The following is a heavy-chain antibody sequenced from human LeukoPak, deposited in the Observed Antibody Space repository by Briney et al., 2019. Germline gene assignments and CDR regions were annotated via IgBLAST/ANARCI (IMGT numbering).Heavy chain of an antibody. Sequence: KAGGSLRLSCAASGFTFSSYSMNWVRQAPGKGLEWVSSISSSSSYIYYADSVKGRFTISRDNAKNSLYLQMNSLRAEDTAVYYCARVRIILFRYGDLPDYWGQGTLVTVSS. D-gene: IGHD4-17*01. CDR1: GFTFSSYS. J-gene: IGHJ4*02. V-gene: IGHV3-21*01. CDR3: ARVRIILFRYGDLPDY. CDR2: ISSSSSYI.